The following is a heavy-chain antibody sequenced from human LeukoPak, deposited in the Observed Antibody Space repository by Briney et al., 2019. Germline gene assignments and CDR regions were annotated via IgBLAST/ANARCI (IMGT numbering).Heavy chain of an antibody. J-gene: IGHJ3*02. CDR2: IIPILGIA. D-gene: IGHD3-10*01. V-gene: IGHV1-69*04. Sequence: SVKVSCKASGGTFSSYAISWVRQAPGQGLEWMGRIIPILGIANYAQKFQGRVTITADKSTSTASMELSSLRSEDTAVYYCAREDYYGSGSPDAFDIWGQGTMVTVSS. CDR3: AREDYYGSGSPDAFDI. CDR1: GGTFSSYA.